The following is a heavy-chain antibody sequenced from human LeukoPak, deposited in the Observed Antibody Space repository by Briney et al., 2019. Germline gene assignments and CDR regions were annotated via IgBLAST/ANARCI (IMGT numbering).Heavy chain of an antibody. CDR2: IHTSGST. V-gene: IGHV4-4*07. J-gene: IGHJ4*02. CDR1: GGSISSYY. CDR3: AXDGVYSGYDYYFDY. Sequence: SETLSLTCTVSGGSISSYYWSWIRQSAGKGLEWIGRIHTSGSTNYNPSLKSRVTMTVDTSKNQFSLKLSSVTAADTAVYYFAXDGVYSGYDYYFDYWGQGTLVTVSS. D-gene: IGHD5-12*01.